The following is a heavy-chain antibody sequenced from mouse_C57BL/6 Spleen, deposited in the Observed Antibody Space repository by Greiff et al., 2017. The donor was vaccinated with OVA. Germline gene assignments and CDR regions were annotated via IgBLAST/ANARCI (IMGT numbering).Heavy chain of an antibody. J-gene: IGHJ4*01. CDR1: GYTFTSYW. V-gene: IGHV1-55*01. CDR3: VYYDYGEDGMGY. D-gene: IGHD2-4*01. Sequence: QVQLQQSGAELVTPGASVKMSCKASGYTFTSYWITWVKQRPGQGLEWIGDIYPGSGSPTYNAKFKSKATLPVATSSSTAYMPLSSLTSADSAVYYCVYYDYGEDGMGYWGQGTSVT. CDR2: IYPGSGSP.